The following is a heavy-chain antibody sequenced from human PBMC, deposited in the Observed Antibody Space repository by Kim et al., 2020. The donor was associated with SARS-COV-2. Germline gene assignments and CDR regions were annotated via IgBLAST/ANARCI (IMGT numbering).Heavy chain of an antibody. D-gene: IGHD3-10*02. Sequence: GGSLRLSCAASGFTFNDYAMSWVRQAPGKGLGWVSVISGGGVNKFYADSVRGRFTISRDNSKNTLFLQMNSLRAEDTAVYYCAKCRDMLDYYYYYIDGWG. V-gene: IGHV3-23*01. CDR1: GFTFNDYA. J-gene: IGHJ6*03. CDR3: AKCRDMLDYYYYYIDG. CDR2: ISGGGVNK.